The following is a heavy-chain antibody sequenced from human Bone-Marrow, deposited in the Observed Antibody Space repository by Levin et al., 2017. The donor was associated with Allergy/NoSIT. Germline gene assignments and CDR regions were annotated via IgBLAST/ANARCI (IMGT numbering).Heavy chain of an antibody. Sequence: GESLKISCAASGLTFSTNVMTWVRQTPGKGLEWVASISGSGGNTDYADSVKGRFTISRDNPRKTLHLQMSSLRAEDTAVYYCAAGNDYIWGSYRPIDLWGQGTLVTVSS. J-gene: IGHJ5*02. CDR3: AAGNDYIWGSYRPIDL. V-gene: IGHV3-23*01. D-gene: IGHD3-16*02. CDR1: GLTFSTNV. CDR2: ISGSGGNT.